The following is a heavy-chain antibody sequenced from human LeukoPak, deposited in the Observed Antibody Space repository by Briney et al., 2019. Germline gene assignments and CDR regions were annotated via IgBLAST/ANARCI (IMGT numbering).Heavy chain of an antibody. V-gene: IGHV4-34*01. CDR2: INHSGST. Sequence: SETLSLTCAVYGGSFSGYYWSWIRQPPGKGLEWIGEINHSGSTNYNPSLKSRVTISVDTSKNQFSLKLSSVTAADTAVYYCARDPVYSYGYDYWGQGTLVTVSS. D-gene: IGHD5-18*01. J-gene: IGHJ4*02. CDR3: ARDPVYSYGYDY. CDR1: GGSFSGYY.